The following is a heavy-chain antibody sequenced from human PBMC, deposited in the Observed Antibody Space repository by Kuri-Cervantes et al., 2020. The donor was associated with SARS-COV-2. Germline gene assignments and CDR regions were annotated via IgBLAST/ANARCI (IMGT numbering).Heavy chain of an antibody. J-gene: IGHJ4*02. Sequence: SETLSLTCTVSGGSISSGSYYWSWIRQPAGKGLEWIGRIYTSGSTNYNPSLKSRVTISVDTSKNQFSLKLSSVTAADTAVYYCARATSTVIRYYFDYWGQGTLVTVSS. CDR3: ARATSTVIRYYFDY. CDR1: GGSISSGSYY. CDR2: IYTSGST. D-gene: IGHD4-17*01. V-gene: IGHV4-61*02.